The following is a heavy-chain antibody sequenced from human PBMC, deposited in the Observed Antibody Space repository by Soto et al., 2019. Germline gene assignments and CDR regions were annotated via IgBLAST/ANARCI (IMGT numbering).Heavy chain of an antibody. J-gene: IGHJ4*02. D-gene: IGHD3-10*01. CDR2: IWHDGSNR. Sequence: QVPLVESGGGVVQPGRSLRLSCAASGFTFSSYAMDWVRQAPGKGLEWVALIWHDGSNRYHADSVKGRFTISRDNSKNTLYLQMNSLRDEDTAVYYCVRHLLGEYYFDYWGQGTLVTVSS. CDR1: GFTFSSYA. V-gene: IGHV3-33*01. CDR3: VRHLLGEYYFDY.